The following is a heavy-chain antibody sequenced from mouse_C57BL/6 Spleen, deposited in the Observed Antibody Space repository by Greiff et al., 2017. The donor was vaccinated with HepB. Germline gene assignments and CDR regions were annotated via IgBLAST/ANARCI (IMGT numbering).Heavy chain of an antibody. CDR1: GYTFTSYW. Sequence: QVHVKQPGAELVKPGASVKLSCKASGYTFTSYWMHWVKQRPGRGLEWIGRIDPNSGGTKYNEKFKSKATLTVDKPSSTAYMQLSSLTSEDSAVYYCAKSYYYGSSYWFAYWGQGTLVTVSA. V-gene: IGHV1-72*01. CDR2: IDPNSGGT. D-gene: IGHD1-1*01. J-gene: IGHJ3*01. CDR3: AKSYYYGSSYWFAY.